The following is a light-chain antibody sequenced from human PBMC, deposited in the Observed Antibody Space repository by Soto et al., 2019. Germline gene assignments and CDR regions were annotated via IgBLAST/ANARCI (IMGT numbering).Light chain of an antibody. V-gene: IGLV1-44*01. CDR1: SSNIGSNT. Sequence: QSVLTQPPSASGTPGQRVTISCSGSSSNIGSNTVNWYQQLPGTAPKLLIYSNNQRPSGVPDRFSGSKSGTSASLAISGLQSEDEADYNCAAREDCLYGYVLGSWTKVNVL. J-gene: IGLJ1*01. CDR2: SNN. CDR3: AAREDCLYGYV.